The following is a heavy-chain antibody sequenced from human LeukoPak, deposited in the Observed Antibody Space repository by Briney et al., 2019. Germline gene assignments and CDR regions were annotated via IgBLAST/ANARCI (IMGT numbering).Heavy chain of an antibody. J-gene: IGHJ4*02. V-gene: IGHV3-30*02. CDR2: IRDDGSNT. Sequence: GGSLRLSSAASGFTFSSYGMYWVRQAPGKGLEWVAFIRDDGSNTYYADSGKGRFSISRDNSKNTLYLQMNGLRTDDTAVYYCAKDRIVGATSDYYFEYRGQGTLVTVSS. D-gene: IGHD1-26*01. CDR1: GFTFSSYG. CDR3: AKDRIVGATSDYYFEY.